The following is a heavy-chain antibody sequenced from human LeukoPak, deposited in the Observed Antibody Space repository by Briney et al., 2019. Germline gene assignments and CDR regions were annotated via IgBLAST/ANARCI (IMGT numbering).Heavy chain of an antibody. J-gene: IGHJ2*01. D-gene: IGHD1-26*01. V-gene: IGHV4-59*08. CDR3: ARQVGATPGSRYFDL. CDR2: IYYSGST. Sequence: SETLSLTCTVSGGSISSYYWSWIWQPPGKGLEWIGYIYYSGSTNYNPSLKSRVTISVDTSKNQFSLKLSSVTAADTAVYYCARQVGATPGSRYFDLWGRGTLVTVSS. CDR1: GGSISSYY.